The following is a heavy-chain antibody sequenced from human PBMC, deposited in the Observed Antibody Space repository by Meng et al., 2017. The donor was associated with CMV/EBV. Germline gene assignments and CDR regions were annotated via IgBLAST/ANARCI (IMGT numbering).Heavy chain of an antibody. V-gene: IGHV4-4*07. CDR2: IYTSGST. J-gene: IGHJ4*02. Sequence: GPRQESGPGLVKPSEPRPLTWTVSGGSISSYYWSWIRQPAGKGLEWIGRIYTSGSTNYNPSLKSRVTMSVDTSKNQFSLKLSSVTAADTAVYYCARVLRWNGVIDYWGQGTLVTVSS. CDR1: GGSISSYY. D-gene: IGHD4-23*01. CDR3: ARVLRWNGVIDY.